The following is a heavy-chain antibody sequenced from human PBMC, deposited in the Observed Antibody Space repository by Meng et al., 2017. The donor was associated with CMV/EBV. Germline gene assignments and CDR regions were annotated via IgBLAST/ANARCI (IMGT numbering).Heavy chain of an antibody. Sequence: SGITFTGYYMHWVRQAPGLGLEWMGWINPNSGGTNYAQKFQGWVTRTRDTSISTAYMELSRLRSADTAVYYCARAQDRSSSGDFDYWGQGTLVTVSS. D-gene: IGHD6-6*01. J-gene: IGHJ4*02. V-gene: IGHV1-2*04. CDR1: GITFTGYY. CDR3: ARAQDRSSSGDFDY. CDR2: INPNSGGT.